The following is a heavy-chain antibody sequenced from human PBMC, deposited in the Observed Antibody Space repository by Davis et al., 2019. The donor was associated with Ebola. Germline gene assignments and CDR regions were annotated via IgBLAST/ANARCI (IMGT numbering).Heavy chain of an antibody. D-gene: IGHD6-19*01. Sequence: GEFLKISCAASGFTFSGSAMHWVRQAPGKGLEWVAVIWYDGSNKYYADSVKGRFTISRDNAKNSLYLQMNSLRDEDTAVYYCARAESSYSSGWYDYYYGMDVWGQGTTVTVSS. V-gene: IGHV3-33*08. J-gene: IGHJ6*02. CDR3: ARAESSYSSGWYDYYYGMDV. CDR1: GFTFSGSA. CDR2: IWYDGSNK.